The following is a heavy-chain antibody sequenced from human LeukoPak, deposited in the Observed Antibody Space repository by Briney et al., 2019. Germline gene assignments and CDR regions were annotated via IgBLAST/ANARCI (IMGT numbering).Heavy chain of an antibody. CDR1: GGSMSSYY. CDR3: ARGALSDGYSSSWYVLY. V-gene: IGHV4-4*07. CDR2: IYTSGST. Sequence: SETLSLTCTVSGGSMSSYYWSWIRQPAGKGLEWIGRIYTSGSTNYNPSLKSRVTMSVDTSKNQFSLKLSSVTAADTAVYYCARGALSDGYSSSWYVLYWGQGTLVTVSS. D-gene: IGHD6-13*01. J-gene: IGHJ4*02.